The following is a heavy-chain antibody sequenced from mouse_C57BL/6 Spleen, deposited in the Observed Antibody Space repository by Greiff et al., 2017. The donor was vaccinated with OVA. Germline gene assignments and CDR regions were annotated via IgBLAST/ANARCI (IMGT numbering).Heavy chain of an antibody. CDR1: GYTFTSYW. D-gene: IGHD1-1*01. CDR3: AREDGYYGSQFAY. Sequence: QVQLQQPGAELVKPGASVKLSCKASGYTFTSYWMHWVKQRPGRGLEWIGRIDPNSGGTKYNEKFKSKATLTVDKPSSTAYMQLSSLTSEDSAVYYCAREDGYYGSQFAYWGQGTLVTVSA. V-gene: IGHV1-72*01. CDR2: IDPNSGGT. J-gene: IGHJ3*01.